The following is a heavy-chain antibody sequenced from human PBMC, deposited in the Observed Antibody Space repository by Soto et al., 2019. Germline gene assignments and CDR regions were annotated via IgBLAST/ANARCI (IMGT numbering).Heavy chain of an antibody. Sequence: SVKVSCKASGGTFSSYAISWVRQAPGQGLEWMGGIIPIFGTANYAQKFQGRVTITADESTSTAYMELSSLRSEDTAVYYCARDNADTINWFDPWGQGTLVTVSS. D-gene: IGHD2-8*01. CDR2: IIPIFGTA. J-gene: IGHJ5*02. CDR1: GGTFSSYA. V-gene: IGHV1-69*13. CDR3: ARDNADTINWFDP.